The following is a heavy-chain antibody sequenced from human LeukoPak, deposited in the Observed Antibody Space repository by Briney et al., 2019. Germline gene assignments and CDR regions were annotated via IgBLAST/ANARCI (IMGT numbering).Heavy chain of an antibody. V-gene: IGHV1-3*01. Sequence: GASVKVSCKASGYTFTIYAMHWVRQAPGQRLEWMGWINAGNGNTKYSQKFQGRVTITRDTSASTAYMELSGLRSEDTAVYYCARAYYYDSSGDYWGQGTLVTVSS. CDR1: GYTFTIYA. CDR3: ARAYYYDSSGDY. CDR2: INAGNGNT. J-gene: IGHJ4*02. D-gene: IGHD3-22*01.